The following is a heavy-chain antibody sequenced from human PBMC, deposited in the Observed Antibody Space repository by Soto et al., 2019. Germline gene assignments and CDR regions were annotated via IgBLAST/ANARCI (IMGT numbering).Heavy chain of an antibody. CDR2: ISGSGGST. D-gene: IGHD6-19*01. CDR1: GFTFSSYA. J-gene: IGHJ6*02. Sequence: GGSLRLSCAASGFTFSSYAMSWVRQAPGKGLEWVSAISGSGGSTYYADSVKGRFTISRDNSKNSLYLQMNSLRAEDTAVYYCAREAVAVAAHGDYGMDVWGQGTTVTVSS. V-gene: IGHV3-23*01. CDR3: AREAVAVAAHGDYGMDV.